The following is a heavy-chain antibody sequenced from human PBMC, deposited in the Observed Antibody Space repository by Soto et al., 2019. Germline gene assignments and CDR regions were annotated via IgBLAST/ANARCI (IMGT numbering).Heavy chain of an antibody. Sequence: PGESLKISCKGSGYRFASYRIAWVRQMPGKGLEWMGIIDPSDSDIRYSPSFQGRVTMTRNTSISTAYMELSSLRSEYTAVYYCARGGIEQWLAEGFDYWGQGTLVTVSS. CDR1: GYRFASYR. CDR2: IDPSDSDI. J-gene: IGHJ4*02. V-gene: IGHV5-51*01. CDR3: ARGGIEQWLAEGFDY. D-gene: IGHD6-19*01.